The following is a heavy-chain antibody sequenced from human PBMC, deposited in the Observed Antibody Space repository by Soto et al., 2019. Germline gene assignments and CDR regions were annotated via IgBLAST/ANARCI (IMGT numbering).Heavy chain of an antibody. CDR2: IYPGGVNI. Sequence: ASVKVSCKAIGYSFTSHYMHWVRQAPGQGLEWMGTIYPGGVNIAYAQKFKGRVTMTKDTSKNTLNLQMNALRVEDTAVYYCARGPHVGISTSWGQGTLVTVSS. D-gene: IGHD2-2*01. J-gene: IGHJ4*02. V-gene: IGHV1-46*01. CDR3: ARGPHVGISTS. CDR1: GYSFTSHY.